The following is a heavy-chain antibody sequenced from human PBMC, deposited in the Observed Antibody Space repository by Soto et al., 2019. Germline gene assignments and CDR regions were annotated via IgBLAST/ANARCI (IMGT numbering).Heavy chain of an antibody. V-gene: IGHV3-23*01. Sequence: PGGSLRLSCAASGFTFSGYAMSWVRQAPGKGLEWVSAISGSGGSTYYADSVKGRFTISRDNSKNTLYLQMNSLRAEDTAVYYCAKDRYQLLGDYYYYYMDVWXKXTTVTVSS. CDR1: GFTFSGYA. CDR3: AKDRYQLLGDYYYYYMDV. J-gene: IGHJ6*03. CDR2: ISGSGGST. D-gene: IGHD2-2*01.